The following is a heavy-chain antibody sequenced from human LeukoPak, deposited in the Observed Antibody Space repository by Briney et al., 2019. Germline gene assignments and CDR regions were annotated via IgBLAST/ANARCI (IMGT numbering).Heavy chain of an antibody. CDR1: GYTLTELS. CDR2: FDPEDGET. V-gene: IGHV1-24*01. CDR3: ATYDLWSGYYPH. Sequence: ASVKVSCKVSGYTLTELSIHWVRHAPGKGLEWMGGFDPEDGETIYAQKFQGRVTMTEDTSTDTAYMELSSLRSEDTAVYYCATYDLWSGYYPHWGQGTLVTVSS. D-gene: IGHD3-3*01. J-gene: IGHJ4*02.